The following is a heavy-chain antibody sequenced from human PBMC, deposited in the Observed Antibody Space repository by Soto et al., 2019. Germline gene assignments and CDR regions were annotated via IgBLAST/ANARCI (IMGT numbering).Heavy chain of an antibody. V-gene: IGHV1-46*01. CDR2: INPSGGST. CDR1: GYTFTSYY. D-gene: IGHD5-12*01. Sequence: ASVKVSCKASGYTFTSYYMHWVRQAPGQGLEWMGIINPSGGSTSYAQKFQGRVTMTRDTYTSTVYMELSSLRSEDTAVYYCARWGIRWLQFHYFDYWGQGTLVTVSS. CDR3: ARWGIRWLQFHYFDY. J-gene: IGHJ4*02.